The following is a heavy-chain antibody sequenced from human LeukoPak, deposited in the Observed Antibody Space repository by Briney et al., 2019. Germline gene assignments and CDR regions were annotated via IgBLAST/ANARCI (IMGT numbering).Heavy chain of an antibody. D-gene: IGHD4-17*01. CDR2: IYYSGST. J-gene: IGHJ4*02. CDR1: GGSISSYY. Sequence: SETLSLTCTVSGGSISSYYWSWIRQPPGKGLEWIGYIYYSGSTNYNPSLKSRVTISVDTSKNQFSLKLSSVTAADTAVYYCARAVGADYGGFDYWGQGTLVTVSS. CDR3: ARAVGADYGGFDY. V-gene: IGHV4-59*01.